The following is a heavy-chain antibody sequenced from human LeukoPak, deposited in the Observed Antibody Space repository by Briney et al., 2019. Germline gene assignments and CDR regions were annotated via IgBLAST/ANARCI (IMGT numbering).Heavy chain of an antibody. V-gene: IGHV1-2*02. CDR1: GYTFTGYY. CDR3: AGEFQYGSTSPEDY. CDR2: INPNSGGT. D-gene: IGHD2-2*01. J-gene: IGHJ4*02. Sequence: ASVKVSCKASGYTFTGYYMHWVRQAPGQGLEWMGWINPNSGGTNYAQKFQGRVTMTRDTSISTAYMELSSLRSDDTAVYYCAGEFQYGSTSPEDYWGQGTLVTVSS.